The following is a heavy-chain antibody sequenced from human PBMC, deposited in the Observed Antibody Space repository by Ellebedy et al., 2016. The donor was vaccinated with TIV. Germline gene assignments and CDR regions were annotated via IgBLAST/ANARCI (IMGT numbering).Heavy chain of an antibody. Sequence: SETLSLTCTVSGGSISSYYWSWIRQPPGKGLEWIGYIYYSGSTNYNPSLKSRVTISVDTSKNQFSLKLSSVTAADTAVYYCARGGYSYGYTTRGYYFDYWGQGTLVTVSS. V-gene: IGHV4-59*01. CDR1: GGSISSYY. CDR2: IYYSGST. J-gene: IGHJ4*02. CDR3: ARGGYSYGYTTRGYYFDY. D-gene: IGHD5-18*01.